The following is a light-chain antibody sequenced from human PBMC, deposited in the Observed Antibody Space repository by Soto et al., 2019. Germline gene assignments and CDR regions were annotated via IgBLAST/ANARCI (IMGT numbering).Light chain of an antibody. CDR2: DVT. CDR1: SSDVGRYNY. Sequence: QALLTQPASGSGAPGQSITISCTGTSSDVGRYNYVSWYQQEPGKAPKLMIYDVTYLPSGVSNRFSGSKSDNTASLTISGLQAEDEADYYCSSYTGSTSYVFGTGTKVTVL. J-gene: IGLJ1*01. CDR3: SSYTGSTSYV. V-gene: IGLV2-14*01.